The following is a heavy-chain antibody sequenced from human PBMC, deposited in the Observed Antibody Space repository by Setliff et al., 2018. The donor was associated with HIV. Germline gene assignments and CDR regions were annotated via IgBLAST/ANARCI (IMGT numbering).Heavy chain of an antibody. CDR1: GFTFTNYG. Sequence: GSLRLSCVTSGFTFTNYGMTWVRQAPGKGLEWVSVIYSGGSTYYADSVKGRFTISRDNSKNTLYLQMNSLRAEDTAVYYCARGTRIAVGPDAFDIWGQGTMVTVSS. J-gene: IGHJ3*02. CDR2: IYSGGST. V-gene: IGHV3-53*01. D-gene: IGHD6-19*01. CDR3: ARGTRIAVGPDAFDI.